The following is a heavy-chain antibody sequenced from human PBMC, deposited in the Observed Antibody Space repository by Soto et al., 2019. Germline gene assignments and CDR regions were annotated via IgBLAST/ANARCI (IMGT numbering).Heavy chain of an antibody. CDR1: GGSISSSSYY. CDR3: ATTYFFGSGSGY. J-gene: IGHJ4*02. Sequence: QLQLQESGPGLVKPSETLSLTCTVSGGSISSSSYYWGWIRQPPGKGLEWIGSIYYSGSTYYNPSLNRRVTLSVDTSNNQFSLKLTSVTAADTAVYYCATTYFFGSGSGYWGQGTLVTVSS. CDR2: IYYSGST. V-gene: IGHV4-39*01. D-gene: IGHD3-10*01.